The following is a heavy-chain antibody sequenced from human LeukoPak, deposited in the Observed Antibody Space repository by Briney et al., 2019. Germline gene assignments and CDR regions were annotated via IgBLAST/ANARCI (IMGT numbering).Heavy chain of an antibody. CDR2: IRYDGSNK. Sequence: GGSLRLSCAASGFTFSSYGMHWVRQAPGKGLEWVAFIRYDGSNKYYADSVKGRFTISRDNSKNTLYLQMNSLRAEGTAVYYCAPTTESSGSFDYWGQGTLVTVSS. CDR3: APTTESSGSFDY. J-gene: IGHJ4*02. D-gene: IGHD6-19*01. V-gene: IGHV3-30*02. CDR1: GFTFSSYG.